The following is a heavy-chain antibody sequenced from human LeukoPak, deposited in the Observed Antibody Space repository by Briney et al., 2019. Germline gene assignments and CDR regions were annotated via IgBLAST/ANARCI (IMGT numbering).Heavy chain of an antibody. J-gene: IGHJ6*03. V-gene: IGHV1-69*06. Sequence: GASVKVSCKASGGTFSSYAISWVRQAPGQGLEWMGGIIPIFGTANYAQKFQGRVTITADKSTSTAYMELSSLRSEDTAVYYCARAPPVAATLYYYYYMDVWGKGTTVTVSS. CDR2: IIPIFGTA. D-gene: IGHD2-15*01. CDR3: ARAPPVAATLYYYYYMDV. CDR1: GGTFSSYA.